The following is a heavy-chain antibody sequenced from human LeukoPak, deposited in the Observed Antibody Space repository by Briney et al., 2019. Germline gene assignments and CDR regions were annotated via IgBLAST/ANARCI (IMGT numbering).Heavy chain of an antibody. CDR1: GFTFSIYA. J-gene: IGHJ4*02. V-gene: IGHV3-30*04. CDR3: AKDIAPKRWPQYYFDY. Sequence: PGGSLRLSCAASGFTFSIYAMHWVRQAPGKGLEWVAVISYDGSNKYYADSVKGRFTISRDNSKNTLYLQMNSLRAEDTAVYYCAKDIAPKRWPQYYFDYWGQGTLVTVSS. CDR2: ISYDGSNK. D-gene: IGHD5-24*01.